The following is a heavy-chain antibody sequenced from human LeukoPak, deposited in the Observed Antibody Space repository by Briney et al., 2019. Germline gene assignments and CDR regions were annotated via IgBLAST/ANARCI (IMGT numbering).Heavy chain of an antibody. CDR1: GFTFISYA. CDR3: AKDHPPTYYYDSSGYYGLSYYFDY. CDR2: ISGSGGST. D-gene: IGHD3-22*01. Sequence: GGSLRLSCAASGFTFISYAMSWVRQAPGKGLEWASAISGSGGSTYYADSVKGRFSISRDNSKNTLYLQMNSLRAEDTAVYYCAKDHPPTYYYDSSGYYGLSYYFDYWGQGTLVTVSS. V-gene: IGHV3-23*01. J-gene: IGHJ4*02.